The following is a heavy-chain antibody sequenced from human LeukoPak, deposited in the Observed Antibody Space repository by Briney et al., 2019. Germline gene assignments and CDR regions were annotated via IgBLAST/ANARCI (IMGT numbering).Heavy chain of an antibody. Sequence: GSLRLSCAAAGVTFSSYEMNWVRQAPGKGLEWVSYSSSSGSTRYYADSVKVRFTISRDNAKKSLSLQTNSPSAEDTAVYYCAQLGITMISGVWGKGTTVTTSS. D-gene: IGHD3-22*01. J-gene: IGHJ6*04. V-gene: IGHV3-48*03. CDR1: GVTFSSYE. CDR2: SSSSGSTR. CDR3: AQLGITMISGV.